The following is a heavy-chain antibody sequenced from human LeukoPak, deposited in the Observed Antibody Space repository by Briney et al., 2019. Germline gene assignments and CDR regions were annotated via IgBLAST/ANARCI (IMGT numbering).Heavy chain of an antibody. D-gene: IGHD6-13*01. J-gene: IGHJ4*02. Sequence: GGSLRLSCAASGFTFSSYWMSWVRQAPGKGLEWVANIKQDGSEKYYVDSVKGRFTISRDNAKNSLYLQMNSLRAEDTAVYYCARDGGSWYTETFDYWGQGTLVTVSS. CDR2: IKQDGSEK. V-gene: IGHV3-7*01. CDR1: GFTFSSYW. CDR3: ARDGGSWYTETFDY.